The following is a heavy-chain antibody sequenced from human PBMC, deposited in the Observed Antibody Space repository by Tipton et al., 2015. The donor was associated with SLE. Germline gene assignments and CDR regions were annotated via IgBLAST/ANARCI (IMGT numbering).Heavy chain of an antibody. J-gene: IGHJ4*02. D-gene: IGHD2-15*01. V-gene: IGHV4-31*03. CDR3: ARGYCSGGSCWISPRY. CDR2: IYYSGGT. Sequence: TLSLTCTVSGGSISSGGYYWSWIRQHPGKGLEWIGYIYYSGGTYYNPSLKSRVTISADTSKNQFSLKLSSVTAADTAVYYCARGYCSGGSCWISPRYWGQGTLVTVSS. CDR1: GGSISSGGYY.